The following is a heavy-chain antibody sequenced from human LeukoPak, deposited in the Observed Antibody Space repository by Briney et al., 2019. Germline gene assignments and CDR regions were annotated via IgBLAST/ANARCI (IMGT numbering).Heavy chain of an antibody. Sequence: AGGPLRLSCAASGFTFSRYGMHWVRLAPGKGLGGVAVISYDGSSQYYADPEKSRLTISRDKSKKTLYPQINSLSAEDTAVYYCARGPSGYHNTGGQGTLVTVPS. CDR1: GFTFSRYG. V-gene: IGHV3-30*03. D-gene: IGHD5-12*01. J-gene: IGHJ4*02. CDR2: ISYDGSSQ. CDR3: ARGPSGYHNT.